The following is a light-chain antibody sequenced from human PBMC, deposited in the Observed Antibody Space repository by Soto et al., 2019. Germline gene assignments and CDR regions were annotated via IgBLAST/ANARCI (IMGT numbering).Light chain of an antibody. CDR3: VLYMGSGINWV. CDR1: SGSVSTSYY. J-gene: IGLJ3*02. V-gene: IGLV8-61*01. CDR2: RTN. Sequence: QTVVTQEPSFSVSPGGTVTLTCGLSSGSVSTSYYPSWYQQTPGQSPRTLIYRTNTRSSGVPDRFSGSILGNKAVLTITGAQADDESDYYCVLYMGSGINWVFGGGTQLTVL.